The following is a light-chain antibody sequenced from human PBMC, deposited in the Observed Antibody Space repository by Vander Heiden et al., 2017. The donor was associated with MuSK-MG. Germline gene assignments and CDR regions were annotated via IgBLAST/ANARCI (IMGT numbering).Light chain of an antibody. V-gene: IGLV2-14*03. CDR2: DGN. J-gene: IGLJ1*01. CDR3: SSYTTSSTFYV. Sequence: QSALTQPASVSGSPGQSITISCTGTNIDVSTYNSVSCYQPHPATRPKLISHDGNKRPSGVSPRFSGSKSGNTASLTISGLQAEDEAEYYCSSYTTSSTFYVFGTGTKVTVL. CDR1: NIDVSTYNS.